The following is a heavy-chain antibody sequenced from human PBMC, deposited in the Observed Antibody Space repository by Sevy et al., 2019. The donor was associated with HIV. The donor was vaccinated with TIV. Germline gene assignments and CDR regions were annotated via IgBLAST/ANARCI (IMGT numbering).Heavy chain of an antibody. CDR2: INPNSGGT. CDR3: ARGYCSGGSCYSRDWFDP. CDR1: GYTFTGYY. J-gene: IGHJ5*02. Sequence: ASVKVSCKASGYTFTGYYMHWVRQAPGRGLEWMGRINPNSGGTNYAQKFQGRVTMTRDTSISTAYMELSRLRSDDTAVYYCARGYCSGGSCYSRDWFDPWGQGTLVTVSS. V-gene: IGHV1-2*06. D-gene: IGHD2-15*01.